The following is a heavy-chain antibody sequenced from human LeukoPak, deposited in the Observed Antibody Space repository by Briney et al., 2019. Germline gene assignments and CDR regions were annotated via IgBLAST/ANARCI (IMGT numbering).Heavy chain of an antibody. Sequence: SGTLSLTCAVSGDSISSNNWWSWVRQPPGKGLEWIGEIYHSGSTNYNPSLKSRVTISVDKSISTAYLQWSSLKASDTAMYYCARRYCSGSSCYLFDYWGQGTLVTVSS. CDR1: GDSISSNNW. J-gene: IGHJ4*02. CDR2: IYHSGST. V-gene: IGHV4-4*02. CDR3: ARRYCSGSSCYLFDY. D-gene: IGHD2-15*01.